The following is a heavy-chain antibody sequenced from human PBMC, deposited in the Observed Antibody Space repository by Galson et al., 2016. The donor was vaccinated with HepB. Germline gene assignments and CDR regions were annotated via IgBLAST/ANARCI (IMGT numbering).Heavy chain of an antibody. D-gene: IGHD4-17*01. Sequence: TLSLTCTVSGGSISSGGYYWNWIRQHPGKGLEWIGYIYYSGSTYYNPSLKSRVTISLDTSKQQFSLKLSSVTAADTAVYYCARRFGDYGGPFDYWGQGTTVTVSS. J-gene: IGHJ4*03. CDR3: ARRFGDYGGPFDY. CDR2: IYYSGST. CDR1: GGSISSGGYY. V-gene: IGHV4-31*03.